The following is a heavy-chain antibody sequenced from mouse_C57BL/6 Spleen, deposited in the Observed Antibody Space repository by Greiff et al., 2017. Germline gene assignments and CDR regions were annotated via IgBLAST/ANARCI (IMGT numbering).Heavy chain of an antibody. CDR1: GYTFTDYE. CDR3: TRSKDWDGVY. J-gene: IGHJ3*01. Sequence: VQLQQSGAELVRPGASVTLSCKASGYTFTDYEMHWVKQTPVHGLEWIGAIDPETGGTAYNQKFKGKAILTADKSSSTAYMELRSLTSEDSAVYYCTRSKDWDGVYWGQGTLVTVSA. V-gene: IGHV1-15*01. CDR2: IDPETGGT. D-gene: IGHD4-1*01.